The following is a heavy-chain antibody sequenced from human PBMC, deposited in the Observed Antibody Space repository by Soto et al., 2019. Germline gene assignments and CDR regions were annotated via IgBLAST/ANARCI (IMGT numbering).Heavy chain of an antibody. D-gene: IGHD3-10*01. Sequence: GGSLRLSCAASGFTFSSYGMHWVRQAPGKGLEWVAVIWYDGSNKYYADSVKGRFTISRDNSKNTLYLQMNSLRAEDTAVYYCASAPYGSGSYLPPFDYWGQGTLVTVSS. CDR1: GFTFSSYG. CDR3: ASAPYGSGSYLPPFDY. V-gene: IGHV3-33*01. CDR2: IWYDGSNK. J-gene: IGHJ4*02.